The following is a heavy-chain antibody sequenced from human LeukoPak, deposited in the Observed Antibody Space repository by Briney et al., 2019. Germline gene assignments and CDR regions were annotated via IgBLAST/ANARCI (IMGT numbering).Heavy chain of an antibody. CDR3: ARSGNVYYYMDV. CDR2: ISAYNGNT. D-gene: IGHD2-8*01. J-gene: IGHJ6*03. V-gene: IGHV1-18*01. Sequence: ASVKVSCKASGYTFSNFGITWVRQAPGQGLECMGWISAYNGNTKYTQIFQGRVTMTTDASTSTAYMELSSLRSEDTAVYYCARSGNVYYYMDVWGKGTTVTVSS. CDR1: GYTFSNFG.